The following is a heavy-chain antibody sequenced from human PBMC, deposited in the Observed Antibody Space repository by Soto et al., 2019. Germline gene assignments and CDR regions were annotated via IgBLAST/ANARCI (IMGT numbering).Heavy chain of an antibody. J-gene: IGHJ4*02. Sequence: VQLVESGGGVVQPGRSLRLSCAASGFTFSTYAMHWVRQAPGKGLEWVAVISYDGRNKYYADSMKGRFTISRDNSKNTLYLQMNSPRTEDTAVYYSAQYCSRSSCSAAYWGQGTQVTVSS. V-gene: IGHV3-30*04. D-gene: IGHD2-2*01. CDR1: GFTFSTYA. CDR2: ISYDGRNK. CDR3: AQYCSRSSCSAAY.